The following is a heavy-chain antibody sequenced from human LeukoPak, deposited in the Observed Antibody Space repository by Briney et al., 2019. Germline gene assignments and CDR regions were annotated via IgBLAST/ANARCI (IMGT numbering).Heavy chain of an antibody. J-gene: IGHJ4*02. V-gene: IGHV3-23*01. Sequence: PGGSLRLSCTASGFTFSNYAVSWVRRAPGKGLEWISGISGSSDTTYYADAVKGRFTISRDNSKNTLFLQMSSLRAEDTAVYYCLKSGTFFLYYFDSWGQGTQLTVSS. CDR2: ISGSSDTT. CDR1: GFTFSNYA. D-gene: IGHD1-26*01. CDR3: LKSGTFFLYYFDS.